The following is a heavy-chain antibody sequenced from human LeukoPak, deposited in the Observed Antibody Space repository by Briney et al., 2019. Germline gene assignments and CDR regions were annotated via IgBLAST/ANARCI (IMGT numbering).Heavy chain of an antibody. V-gene: IGHV3-43D*03. J-gene: IGHJ4*02. CDR2: ISWDGGST. CDR3: ARSPGATPDY. CDR1: GFTFDDYG. D-gene: IGHD4/OR15-4a*01. Sequence: GALRLSCAASGFTFDDYGMHWVRQAPGKGLEWVSLISWDGGSTYYADSVKGRFTISRDNSKNSLYLQMNSLRVEDTAVYYCARSPGATPDYWGQGTLVTVSS.